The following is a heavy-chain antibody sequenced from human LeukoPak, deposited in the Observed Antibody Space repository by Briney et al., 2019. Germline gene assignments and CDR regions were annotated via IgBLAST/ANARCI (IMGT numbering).Heavy chain of an antibody. D-gene: IGHD5-12*01. CDR2: INHSGST. J-gene: IGHJ5*02. Sequence: PSETLSLTCTVSGGSISTSSDYWGWIRQPPGKGLEWIGEINHSGSTNYNPSLKSRVTISVDTSKNQFSLKLSSVTAADTAVYYCARVEDSGYDYRGWLDPWGQGTLVTVSS. CDR3: ARVEDSGYDYRGWLDP. CDR1: GGSISTSSDY. V-gene: IGHV4-39*07.